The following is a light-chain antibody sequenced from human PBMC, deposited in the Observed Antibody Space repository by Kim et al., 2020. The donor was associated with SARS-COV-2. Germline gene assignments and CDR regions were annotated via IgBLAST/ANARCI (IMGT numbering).Light chain of an antibody. Sequence: ELTQPPSASEARGQRVTISCSGSTSNIGSNDVSWFQQLPGTAPEVLIYRNDQRPSGVPDRFSASKSGTSASLAISGLRSEEEADYYCAAWDDSLSGWVFGGGTKLTVL. J-gene: IGLJ3*02. V-gene: IGLV1-47*01. CDR2: RND. CDR3: AAWDDSLSGWV. CDR1: TSNIGSND.